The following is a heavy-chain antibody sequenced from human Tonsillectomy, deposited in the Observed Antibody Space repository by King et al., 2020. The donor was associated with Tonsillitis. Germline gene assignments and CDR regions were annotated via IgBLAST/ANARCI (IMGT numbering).Heavy chain of an antibody. Sequence: VQLVESGAEVKKPGASVKVSCKASGYTFTSYYMHWVRQAPGQGLEWMGIINPSGGSTSYAQKFQGRVTMTRDTSTNTVYMELSSLRSEDTAVYYCARGLATGVGPVGGTDYWGQGTLVTVSS. CDR1: GYTFTSYY. V-gene: IGHV1-46*01. D-gene: IGHD5-12*01. J-gene: IGHJ4*02. CDR3: ARGLATGVGPVGGTDY. CDR2: INPSGGST.